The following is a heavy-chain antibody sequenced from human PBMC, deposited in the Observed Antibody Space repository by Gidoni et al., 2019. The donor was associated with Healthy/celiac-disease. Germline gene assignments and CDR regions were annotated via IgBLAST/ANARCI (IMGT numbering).Heavy chain of an antibody. CDR2: IYYSGST. CDR3: ARLTPSDEWADAFDI. J-gene: IGHJ3*02. V-gene: IGHV4-39*01. Sequence: QLQLPESGPGLVKPSETLSLTCTVSGGSISSSSYYWGWIRQPPGKGLEWIGSIYYSGSTYYNPSLKSRVTISVDTSKNQFSLKLSSVTAADTAVYYCARLTPSDEWADAFDIWGQGTMVTVSS. D-gene: IGHD2-8*01. CDR1: GGSISSSSYY.